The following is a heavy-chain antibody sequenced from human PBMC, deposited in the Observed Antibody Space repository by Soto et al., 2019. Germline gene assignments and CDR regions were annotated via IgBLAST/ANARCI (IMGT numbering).Heavy chain of an antibody. CDR2: IHWNDDN. V-gene: IGHV2-5*01. CDR1: GFSLSTSGVG. Sequence: QITLKESGPTLVKPTQTLTLTCTFSGFSLSTSGVGVGCVRQPPGKALEWLAVIHWNDDNYYTSSLKTRLTVTKDITKNQVVFTMTNMDPVDTGTYYCIHRRVNGGMDHWGPGILVTVSS. J-gene: IGHJ4*02. CDR3: IHRRVNGGMDH.